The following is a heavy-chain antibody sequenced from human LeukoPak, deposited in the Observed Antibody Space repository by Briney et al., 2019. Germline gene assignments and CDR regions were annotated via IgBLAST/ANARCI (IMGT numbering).Heavy chain of an antibody. CDR2: IYSGGST. Sequence: PGGSLRLSCAASGFTVSSNYMSWVRQAPGKGLEWVSVIYSGGSTYYADSVKGRFTISRDNSKNTLYLQMNGLRAEDTAVYYCARVGSPVNWFDPWGQGTLVTVSS. J-gene: IGHJ5*02. V-gene: IGHV3-66*01. CDR1: GFTVSSNY. CDR3: ARVGSPVNWFDP. D-gene: IGHD1-26*01.